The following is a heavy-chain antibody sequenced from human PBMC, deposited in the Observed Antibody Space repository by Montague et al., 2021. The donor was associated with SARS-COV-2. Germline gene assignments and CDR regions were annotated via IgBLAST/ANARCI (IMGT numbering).Heavy chain of an antibody. CDR1: GFIFSNYG. CDR2: IWYDGSNK. J-gene: IGHJ5*02. V-gene: IGHV3-33*01. D-gene: IGHD2-15*01. CDR3: ARDARRYCSGGFCLNWFDP. Sequence: SLRLSCAASGFIFSNYGMNWVRQAPGKGLEWVAVIWYDGSNKYYADSVKGRFTISRDNSTKMLYLQMNSLRAEDTAVYFCARDARRYCSGGFCLNWFDPWGQGTQVTVSS.